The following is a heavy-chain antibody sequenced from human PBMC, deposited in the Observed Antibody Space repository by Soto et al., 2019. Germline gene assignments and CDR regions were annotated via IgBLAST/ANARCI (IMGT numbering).Heavy chain of an antibody. D-gene: IGHD3-10*01. Sequence: SETLSLTCTVSGGSISSYYWSWIRQPPGKGLEWIGYIYYSGSTNYNPSLKSRVTISVDTSKNQFSLKLNSVTAADTAVYYCARHKNYGSGSLHFDYWGQGTLVTVSS. V-gene: IGHV4-59*08. CDR2: IYYSGST. CDR1: GGSISSYY. CDR3: ARHKNYGSGSLHFDY. J-gene: IGHJ4*02.